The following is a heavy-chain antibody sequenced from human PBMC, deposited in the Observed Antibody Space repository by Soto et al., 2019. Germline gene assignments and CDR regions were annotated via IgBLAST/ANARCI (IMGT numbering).Heavy chain of an antibody. D-gene: IGHD3-9*01. CDR3: ARDRDDTLTDWYYYYGMDV. CDR1: GFTFSSYS. V-gene: IGHV3-21*01. Sequence: ESGGGLVKPGGSLRLSCAASGFTFSSYSMNWVRQAPGKGLEWVSSISSSSSYIYYADSVKGRFTISRDNAKNSLYLQMNSLRAEDTAVYYCARDRDDTLTDWYYYYGMDVWGQGTTVTVSS. J-gene: IGHJ6*02. CDR2: ISSSSSYI.